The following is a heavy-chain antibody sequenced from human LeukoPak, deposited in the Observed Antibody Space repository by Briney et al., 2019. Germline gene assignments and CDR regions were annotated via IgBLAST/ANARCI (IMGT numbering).Heavy chain of an antibody. CDR2: ISGSGGST. V-gene: IGHV3-23*01. J-gene: IGHJ4*02. CDR3: VKAFEGDYDFWSGPQPY. Sequence: GGSLRLSCAASGFTFSSYAMSWVRQAPGKGLEWVSAISGSGGSTYYADSVKGRFTISRDNSKNTLYLQMNSLRAEDTAVYYCVKAFEGDYDFWSGPQPYWGQGALVTVSS. CDR1: GFTFSSYA. D-gene: IGHD3-3*01.